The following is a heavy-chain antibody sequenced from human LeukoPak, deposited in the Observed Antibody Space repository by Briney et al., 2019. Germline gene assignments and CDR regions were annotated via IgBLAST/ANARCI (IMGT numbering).Heavy chain of an antibody. J-gene: IGHJ4*02. CDR1: GFSFSGHW. CDR2: ISPTGSTT. V-gene: IGHV3-74*01. D-gene: IGHD1-26*01. CDR3: AKPSSGNYPPTGY. Sequence: GGSLRLSCTASGFSFSGHWMHWARQLPGKGLVWVSRISPTGSTTSYADSVKGRFTVSRDNAKNTLYLQVNNLRAEDTAVYYCAKPSSGNYPPTGYWGQGTLVTVSS.